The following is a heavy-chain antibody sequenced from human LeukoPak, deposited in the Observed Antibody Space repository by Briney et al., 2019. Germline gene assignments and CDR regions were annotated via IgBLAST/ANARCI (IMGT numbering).Heavy chain of an antibody. J-gene: IGHJ3*02. D-gene: IGHD3-22*01. CDR1: GFTFDDYA. CDR3: AKGGRITMIVVVEDAFDI. Sequence: GGSLRLSCAASGFTFDDYAMHWVRQAPGKGLEGVSGISWNSGSIGYADSVKGRFTISRDNAKNSLYLQMNSLRAEDTALYYCAKGGRITMIVVVEDAFDIWGQGTMVTVSS. V-gene: IGHV3-9*01. CDR2: ISWNSGSI.